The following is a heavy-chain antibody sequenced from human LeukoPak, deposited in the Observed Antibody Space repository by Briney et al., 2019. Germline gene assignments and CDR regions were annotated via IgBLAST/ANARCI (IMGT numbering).Heavy chain of an antibody. D-gene: IGHD1-14*01. Sequence: PGGSLRLSCAASGFTVITNDTTWVRQAPGKGLEWVSVLYSDGNTKYADSVQGRFTISRDNSKNTLYLEMNSLSPDDTAVYYCARGVEPLAANTLAYWGQGTLVTVPS. J-gene: IGHJ4*02. CDR2: LYSDGNT. CDR3: ARGVEPLAANTLAY. CDR1: GFTVITND. V-gene: IGHV3-53*01.